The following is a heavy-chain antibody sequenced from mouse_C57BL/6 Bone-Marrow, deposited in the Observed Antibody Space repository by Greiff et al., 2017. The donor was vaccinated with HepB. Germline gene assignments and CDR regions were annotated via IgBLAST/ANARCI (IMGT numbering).Heavy chain of an antibody. CDR2: ISYDGSN. CDR3: ARDTLYINYGAY. Sequence: EVKLQESGPGLVKPSQSLSLTCSVTGYSITSGYYWNWIRQFPGNKLEWMGYISYDGSNNYTPSLKNRISSPRDNSKNQFFLKLNSVTTEDTATCYCARDTLYINYGAYWGQGTLVTVSA. CDR1: GYSITSGYY. J-gene: IGHJ3*01. D-gene: IGHD2-5*01. V-gene: IGHV3-6*01.